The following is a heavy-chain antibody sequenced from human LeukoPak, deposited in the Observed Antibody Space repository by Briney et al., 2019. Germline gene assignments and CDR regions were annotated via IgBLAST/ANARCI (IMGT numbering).Heavy chain of an antibody. D-gene: IGHD3-22*01. V-gene: IGHV4-59*08. CDR3: ARHRDYYDT. CDR1: GASINNNF. Sequence: SETLSLTCTVSGASINNNFWTWIRRPPGKGLEWIGYIYSSGSANYNPSLKSRVIISGDTSKNQISLNLTSVTAADTAVYFCARHRDYYDTWGHGTLVTVSS. J-gene: IGHJ4*01. CDR2: IYSSGSA.